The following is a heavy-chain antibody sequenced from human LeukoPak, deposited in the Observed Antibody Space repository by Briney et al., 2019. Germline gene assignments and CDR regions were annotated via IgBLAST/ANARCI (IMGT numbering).Heavy chain of an antibody. CDR3: ARDLHYGSADY. J-gene: IGHJ4*02. D-gene: IGHD3-10*01. V-gene: IGHV3-74*01. Sequence: PGGSLRLSCAASGFTFSNYWMHWVRQAPGKGLVWVSCIKSDGSSTIYADSVKGRFTISRDNAKNTLYLQMNSLRAEDTALYYCARDLHYGSADYWGQGTLVTVSS. CDR1: GFTFSNYW. CDR2: IKSDGSST.